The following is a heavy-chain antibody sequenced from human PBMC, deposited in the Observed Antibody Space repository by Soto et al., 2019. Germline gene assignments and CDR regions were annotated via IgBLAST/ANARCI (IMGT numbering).Heavy chain of an antibody. CDR2: ISSSSSTI. CDR1: GFTFSSYS. D-gene: IGHD3-10*01. Sequence: GESLKISCAASGFTFSSYSMNWVRQAPGKGLEWVSYISSSSSTIYYADSVKGRFTISRDNAKNSLYLQMNSLRAEDTAVYYCARDYGSGTDWFDPWGQGTLVTVSS. J-gene: IGHJ5*02. V-gene: IGHV3-48*01. CDR3: ARDYGSGTDWFDP.